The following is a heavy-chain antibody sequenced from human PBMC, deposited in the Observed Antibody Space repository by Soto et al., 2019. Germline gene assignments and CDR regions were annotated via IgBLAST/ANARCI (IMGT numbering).Heavy chain of an antibody. J-gene: IGHJ4*02. D-gene: IGHD6-19*01. CDR2: IIPIFGTA. Sequence: SVKVSCKASGYTFTSYAISWVRQAPGQGLEWMGGIIPIFGTANYAQKFQGRVTITADESTSTAYMGLSSLRSEDTAVYYCAAGNRIAVDGIIFAYWGQGTLVPVSS. V-gene: IGHV1-69*13. CDR1: GYTFTSYA. CDR3: AAGNRIAVDGIIFAY.